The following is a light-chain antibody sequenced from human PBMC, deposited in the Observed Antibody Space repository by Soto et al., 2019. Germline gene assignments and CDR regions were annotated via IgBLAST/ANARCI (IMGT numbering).Light chain of an antibody. J-gene: IGLJ3*02. CDR2: EVN. CDR1: SSDVGGYNY. V-gene: IGLV2-8*01. CDR3: GSYAGLKDWV. Sequence: QSVLTQPPSASGSPGHSVTLSCTGTSSDVGGYNYVSWYQQHPGKAPKLIISEVNQRPSGVPDRFSGSTAGYTASLTVSRLYAEDDADYYAGSYAGLKDWVFGGGTKLTVL.